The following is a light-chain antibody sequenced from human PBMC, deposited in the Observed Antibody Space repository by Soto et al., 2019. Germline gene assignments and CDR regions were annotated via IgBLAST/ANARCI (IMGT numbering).Light chain of an antibody. V-gene: IGKV3-20*01. J-gene: IGKJ1*01. CDR3: HQYGVSPVT. CDR1: QGVDNY. CDR2: GAS. Sequence: EIVLTQSPGTLSLSPGERATLSCRASQGVDNYLAWYQQKPLQAPRLLIYGASSRATGIPDRFSGSGYGTDFTLTISRLEPEDFAVYYCHQYGVSPVTFGQGTTVELK.